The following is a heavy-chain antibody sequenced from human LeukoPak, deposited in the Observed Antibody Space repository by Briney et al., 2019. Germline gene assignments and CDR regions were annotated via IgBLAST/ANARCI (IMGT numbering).Heavy chain of an antibody. Sequence: ASVKVSCKASGYTFTGYYMHWVRQAPGEGLEWMGWINPNSGGTKYAQKFQGRVTMTRDTSISTAYMELSSLKSDDTAVYYCARVAMSGIGSDDFWGQGTLVTASS. D-gene: IGHD1-26*01. CDR2: INPNSGGT. CDR1: GYTFTGYY. J-gene: IGHJ4*02. CDR3: ARVAMSGIGSDDF. V-gene: IGHV1-2*02.